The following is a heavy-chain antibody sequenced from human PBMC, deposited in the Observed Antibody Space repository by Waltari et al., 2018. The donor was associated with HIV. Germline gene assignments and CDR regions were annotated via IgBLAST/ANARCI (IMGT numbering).Heavy chain of an antibody. J-gene: IGHJ3*02. Sequence: QVQLQESGPGLAKPSETLSLTCTVSGGSVSSGSYYWSWIRQPPGKGLELIGYIYKSGSTNYTPSLKSRVTISVDTSKNQFSLRLSSVTAADTAVYYCARRGTGGRAFDIWGQGTMVTVSS. CDR1: GGSVSSGSYY. CDR3: ARRGTGGRAFDI. D-gene: IGHD7-27*01. V-gene: IGHV4-61*01. CDR2: IYKSGST.